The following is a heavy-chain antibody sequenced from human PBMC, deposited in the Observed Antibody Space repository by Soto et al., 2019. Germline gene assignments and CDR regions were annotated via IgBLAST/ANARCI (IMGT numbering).Heavy chain of an antibody. CDR2: ISAYNGNT. D-gene: IGHD3-10*01. CDR1: GYTFTSYG. Sequence: QIQLVQSGAEVKKPGASVKVSCKASGYTFTSYGISWVRRAPGQGLEWMGWISAYNGNTKYAQSLRDRVTMTTDTSTYTAYMELRSLRSDDTAVYYCARDAIINSFGELYYWGQGTPVTVSA. V-gene: IGHV1-18*01. CDR3: ARDAIINSFGELYY. J-gene: IGHJ4*02.